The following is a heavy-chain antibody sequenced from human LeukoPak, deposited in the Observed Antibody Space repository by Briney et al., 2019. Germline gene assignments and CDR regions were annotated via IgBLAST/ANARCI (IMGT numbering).Heavy chain of an antibody. CDR3: AGDSRLGEK. J-gene: IGHJ4*02. Sequence: SETLSPTCTVSGGSFSNYYWNWIRQPPGKGLEWLGNIHYSGNTHYSPALKSRVTISADTSKHQFSLKLTSVTAADTAVYYCAGDSRLGEKWGQGTLVTVSS. V-gene: IGHV4-59*01. D-gene: IGHD3-16*01. CDR1: GGSFSNYY. CDR2: IHYSGNT.